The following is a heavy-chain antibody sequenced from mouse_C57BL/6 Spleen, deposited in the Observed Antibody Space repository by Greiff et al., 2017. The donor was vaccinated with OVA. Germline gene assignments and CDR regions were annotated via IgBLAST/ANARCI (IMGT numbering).Heavy chain of an antibody. D-gene: IGHD2-4*01. V-gene: IGHV1-82*01. J-gene: IGHJ1*03. CDR3: ARRNDYAGALYWYFDV. CDR2: IYPGDGDT. CDR1: GYAFSSSW. Sequence: VKLQQSGPELVKPGASVKISCKASGYAFSSSWMNWVKQRPGKGLEWIGRIYPGDGDTNYNGKFKGKATLTADKSSSTAYMQLSSLTSEDSAVYFWARRNDYAGALYWYFDVWGTGTTVTVSS.